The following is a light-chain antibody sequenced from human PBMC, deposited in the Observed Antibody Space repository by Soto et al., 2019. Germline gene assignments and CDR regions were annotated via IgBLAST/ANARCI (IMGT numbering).Light chain of an antibody. J-gene: IGLJ1*01. Sequence: QAVVTQPPSVSGAPGQRVTISCTGSSSSIGAGYDVHWYHQLPGAAPKLLVSGNNTRPSGVPDRFSASKSGTSASLAITGLQTEDEAQYYCQSYDSRLTAYVFGTGTKLTVL. CDR1: SSSIGAGYD. V-gene: IGLV1-40*01. CDR2: GNN. CDR3: QSYDSRLTAYV.